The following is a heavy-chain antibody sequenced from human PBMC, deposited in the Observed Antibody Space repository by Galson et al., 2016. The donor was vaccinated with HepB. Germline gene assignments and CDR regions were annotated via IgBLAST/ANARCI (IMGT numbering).Heavy chain of an antibody. J-gene: IGHJ4*02. CDR2: IWDDGSNI. CDR1: GFTFSNYG. CDR3: AKPTGSYSGYFDY. Sequence: SLRLSCAASGFTFSNYGMHWVRQAPGKGLEWVAVIWDDGSNIYYADSVKGRFTISRDNSKSTLYLQLNSLRVEDTAVYYCAKPTGSYSGYFDYWGQGTLVTVSS. V-gene: IGHV3-33*06. D-gene: IGHD1-26*01.